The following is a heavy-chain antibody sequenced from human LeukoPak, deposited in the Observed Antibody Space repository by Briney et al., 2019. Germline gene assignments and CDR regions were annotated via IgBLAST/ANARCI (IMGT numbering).Heavy chain of an antibody. CDR1: GFSVSDSA. V-gene: IGHV3-73*01. D-gene: IGHD1-26*01. J-gene: IGHJ4*02. CDR2: IKNKANNYAT. CDR3: TRWSLGGSYDFDY. Sequence: PGGSLRLSCVASGFSVSDSAMHWVRQASGKGLEWVGRIKNKANNYATAYAASVKGRFTISRDDSKNTAYLQMSSLKNEDTAVYYCTRWSLGGSYDFDYWGQGTLVTVSS.